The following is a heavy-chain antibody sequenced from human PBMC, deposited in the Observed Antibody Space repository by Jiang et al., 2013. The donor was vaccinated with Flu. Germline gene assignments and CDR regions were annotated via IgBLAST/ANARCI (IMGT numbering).Heavy chain of an antibody. CDR2: ISYSVEYTGST. D-gene: IGHD5-24*01. V-gene: IGHV4-59*01. CDR3: ARAIAGGGLRFDP. CDR1: GDSMSSYY. Sequence: QLVESGPGLVKPSETLSLACTVSGDSMSSYYWTWIRQPPGKGLEWIGYISYSVEYTGSTNYNPSLKSRVTISLDTSKSQFSLNLSSVTAADTAVYYCARAIAGGGLRFDPWGQGTLVTVSS. J-gene: IGHJ5*02.